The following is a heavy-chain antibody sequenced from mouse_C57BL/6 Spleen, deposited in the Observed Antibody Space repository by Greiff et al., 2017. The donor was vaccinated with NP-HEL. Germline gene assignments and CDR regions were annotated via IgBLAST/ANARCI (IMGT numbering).Heavy chain of an antibody. CDR2: IYPGDGDT. V-gene: IGHV1-80*01. CDR1: GYAFSSYW. J-gene: IGHJ4*01. Sequence: VHLVESGAELVKPGASVKISCKASGYAFSSYWMNWVKQRPGKGLEWIGQIYPGDGDTNYNGKFKGKATLTADKSSSTAYMQLSSLTSEDAAVYYCAKRPWGDDAMDYWGQGTSVTVSS. D-gene: IGHD2-12*01. CDR3: AKRPWGDDAMDY.